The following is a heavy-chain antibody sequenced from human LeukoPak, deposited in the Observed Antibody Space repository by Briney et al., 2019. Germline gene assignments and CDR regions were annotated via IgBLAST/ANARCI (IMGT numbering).Heavy chain of an antibody. CDR3: AITHCSSTSCYEDY. D-gene: IGHD2-2*01. Sequence: PSGTLSLTCAVSGGSISSSKWWSWVRQPPGKGLEWIGEIYHSGSTNYNPSLKSRVTISVDKSKNQFSLKLSSVTAADTAVYYCAITHCSSTSCYEDYWGQGTLVTVSS. CDR1: GGSISSSKW. J-gene: IGHJ4*02. CDR2: IYHSGST. V-gene: IGHV4-4*02.